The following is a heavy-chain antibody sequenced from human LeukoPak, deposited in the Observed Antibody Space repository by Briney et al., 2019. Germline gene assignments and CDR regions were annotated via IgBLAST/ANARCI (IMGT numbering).Heavy chain of an antibody. Sequence: SGTLSLTCTVSGGSISSYYWSWIRQPPGKGLEWIGYIYYSGSTNYNPSLKSRVTISVDTSKNQFSLKLSSVTAADTAVYYCARDDGDYSFDYWGQGTLVTVSS. V-gene: IGHV4-59*01. D-gene: IGHD4-17*01. CDR3: ARDDGDYSFDY. CDR1: GGSISSYY. CDR2: IYYSGST. J-gene: IGHJ4*02.